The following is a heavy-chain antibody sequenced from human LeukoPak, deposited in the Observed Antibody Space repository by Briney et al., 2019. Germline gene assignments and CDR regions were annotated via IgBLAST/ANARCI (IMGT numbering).Heavy chain of an antibody. CDR3: ARESHSSSWYY. J-gene: IGHJ4*02. Sequence: SETLSLTCTVSGGSISSGGYYWSWIRQHPGKGLEWIGYIYYSGSTYYNPSLKSRVTISVDTSKNQFSLKLSSVTAADTAVYYCARESHSSSWYYWGQGTLVTVSS. V-gene: IGHV4-31*03. CDR1: GGSISSGGYY. D-gene: IGHD6-13*01. CDR2: IYYSGST.